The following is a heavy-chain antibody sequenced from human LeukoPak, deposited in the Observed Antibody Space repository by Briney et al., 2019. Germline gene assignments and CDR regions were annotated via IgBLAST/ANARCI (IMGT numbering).Heavy chain of an antibody. CDR2: IYYTGST. D-gene: IGHD5-12*01. CDR3: ARVNGYDSTFDY. V-gene: IGHV4-61*01. Sequence: SETLSLTCTVSGGSISSRSYYWTWIRQPPGKGLEWIGYIYYTGSTNYNPSLKSRVTISLDASKNQFSLKLSSVTAADTAVYYCARVNGYDSTFDYWGQGTLVTVSS. J-gene: IGHJ4*02. CDR1: GGSISSRSYY.